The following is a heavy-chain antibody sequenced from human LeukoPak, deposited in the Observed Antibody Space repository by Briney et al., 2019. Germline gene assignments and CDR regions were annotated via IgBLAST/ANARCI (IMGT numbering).Heavy chain of an antibody. D-gene: IGHD2-15*01. V-gene: IGHV3-30*18. J-gene: IGHJ4*02. CDR2: ISYDGSNK. CDR3: AKDSGPIVVVAAPLDY. CDR1: GFTFSSYG. Sequence: GGSLRLSCAASGFTFSSYGMHWVRQAPGKGLEWVAVISYDGSNKYYEDSVKGRFTISRDNSKNTLYLQMNSLRAEDTAVYYCAKDSGPIVVVAAPLDYWGQGTLVTGSS.